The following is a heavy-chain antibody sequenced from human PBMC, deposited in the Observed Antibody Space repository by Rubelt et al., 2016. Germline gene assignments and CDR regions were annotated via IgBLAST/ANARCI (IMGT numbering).Heavy chain of an antibody. CDR2: IYYTGST. CDR1: GGSISSYY. V-gene: IGHV4-59*08. J-gene: IGHJ5*01. Sequence: QVQLQESGPGLVKPSETLSLTCTVSGGSISSYYWSWIRQPPGKGLEWIGYIYYTGSTNYNSSLKSRVTISVDTSKNHFSVKLTAVASAGTAVYRWAMGIMVGLRPRDWFDAWGRGTLVTVSS. D-gene: IGHD2-21*01. CDR3: AMGIMVGLRPRDWFDA.